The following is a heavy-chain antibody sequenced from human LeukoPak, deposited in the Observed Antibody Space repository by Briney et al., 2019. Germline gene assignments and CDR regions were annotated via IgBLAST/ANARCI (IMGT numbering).Heavy chain of an antibody. CDR1: GGTFSSYT. J-gene: IGHJ6*02. D-gene: IGHD1-20*01. Sequence: SVKVSCKASGGTFSSYTISWVRQAPGQGLEWMGRIIPILGIANYAQKFQGRVTITADKSTSTAYMELSSLRSEDTAVCYCAGAAYNWNDYYYYGMDVWGQGTTVTVSS. V-gene: IGHV1-69*02. CDR3: AGAAYNWNDYYYYGMDV. CDR2: IIPILGIA.